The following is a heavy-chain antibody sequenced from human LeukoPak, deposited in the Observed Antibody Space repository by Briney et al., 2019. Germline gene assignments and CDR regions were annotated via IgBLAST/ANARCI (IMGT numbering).Heavy chain of an antibody. J-gene: IGHJ5*02. CDR2: MNPNSGNT. CDR1: GYTFTSYD. D-gene: IGHD6-19*01. Sequence: ASVKVSCKASGYTFTSYDTNWVRQATGQGLEWMGWMNPNSGNTGYAQKFQGRVTMTRNTSISTAYMELSSLRSEDTAVYYCAILLGYSSGWYKGNWFDPWGQGTLVTVSS. CDR3: AILLGYSSGWYKGNWFDP. V-gene: IGHV1-8*01.